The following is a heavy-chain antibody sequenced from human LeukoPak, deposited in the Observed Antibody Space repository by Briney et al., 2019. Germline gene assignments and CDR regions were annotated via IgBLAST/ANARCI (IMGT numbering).Heavy chain of an antibody. CDR2: IYYSGST. CDR1: GGSISSYY. D-gene: IGHD3-10*01. J-gene: IGHJ3*02. Sequence: SETLSLTCTVSGGSISSYYWSWIRQPPGKGLKWIGYIYYSGSTNYNPSLKSRVTISVDTSKNQFSLRPNSVTAADTAVYYCAREGTMVRGLAFDIWGQGTMVTVSS. CDR3: AREGTMVRGLAFDI. V-gene: IGHV4-59*01.